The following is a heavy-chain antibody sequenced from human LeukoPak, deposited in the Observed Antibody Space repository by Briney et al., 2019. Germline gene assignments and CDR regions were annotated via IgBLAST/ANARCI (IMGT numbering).Heavy chain of an antibody. V-gene: IGHV3-30-3*01. CDR1: GFTFSYYT. CDR2: ISYDGSNK. Sequence: GGSLRLSCAASGFTFSYYTMHWVRQAPGKGLEWVAVISYDGSNKYYADSVKGRFTISRDNAKNSLYLQMNSLRAEDTAVYYCARDRDIVGATDTDFDCWGQGTLVTVSS. J-gene: IGHJ4*02. CDR3: ARDRDIVGATDTDFDC. D-gene: IGHD1-26*01.